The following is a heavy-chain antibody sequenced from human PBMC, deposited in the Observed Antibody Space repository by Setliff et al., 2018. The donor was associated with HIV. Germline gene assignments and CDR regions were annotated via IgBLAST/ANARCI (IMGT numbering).Heavy chain of an antibody. CDR3: ASGRGAKAGYDYFGS. CDR1: GGSISGDSYY. V-gene: IGHV4-31*03. CDR2: IYYSGAT. Sequence: PSETLSLTCTVSGGSISGDSYYWSWIRQLPGKGLEWIGYIYYSGATYYNPSLKNRVTISLDTSKSQFSLKLTSVTAADTALYYCASGRGAKAGYDYFGSWGQGTLVTVSS. D-gene: IGHD5-12*01. J-gene: IGHJ4*02.